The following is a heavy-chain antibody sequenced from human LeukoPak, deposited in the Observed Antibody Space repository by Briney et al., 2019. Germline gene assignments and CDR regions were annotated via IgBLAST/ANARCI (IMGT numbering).Heavy chain of an antibody. CDR2: IISGSGGDT. CDR1: GFTFSTYA. D-gene: IGHD3-3*01. V-gene: IGHV3-23*01. Sequence: PGGSLRLSCEASGFTFSTYAMSWVRLAPGKGLEWVSGIISGSGGDTYYTDSVKGRFTISRDNSKNMLYLQMNSLRAEDTAVYYCASWESSRSHLAFTYDFWSGYYGFDYWGQGTLVTVSS. CDR3: ASWESSRSHLAFTYDFWSGYYGFDY. J-gene: IGHJ4*02.